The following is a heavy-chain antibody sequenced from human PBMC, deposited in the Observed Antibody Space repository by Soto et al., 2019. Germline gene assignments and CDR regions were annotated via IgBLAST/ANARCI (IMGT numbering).Heavy chain of an antibody. Sequence: ASVKGSCKASGYTFTSYAMHWVRQAPGQRLEWMGWINAGNGNTKYSQKFQGRVTITRDTSASTAYMELSSLRSEDTAVYYCARDLYGSGSYYHDPYYFDYWGQGTLVTAPQ. CDR3: ARDLYGSGSYYHDPYYFDY. CDR1: GYTFTSYA. D-gene: IGHD3-10*01. J-gene: IGHJ4*02. V-gene: IGHV1-3*01. CDR2: INAGNGNT.